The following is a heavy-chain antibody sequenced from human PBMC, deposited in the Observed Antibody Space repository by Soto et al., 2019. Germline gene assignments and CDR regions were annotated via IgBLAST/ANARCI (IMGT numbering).Heavy chain of an antibody. Sequence: QVQLVPSGAEVKKPGSSVKVSCKASVGTFSSYAISWVRQAPGQGLEWMGGIIPIFGTANYAQKFQGRVTITADESTSTAYMELSSLRSEDTAVYYCARHVPAAGYYYGMDVWGQGTTVTVSS. V-gene: IGHV1-69*12. CDR2: IIPIFGTA. D-gene: IGHD2-2*01. CDR1: VGTFSSYA. J-gene: IGHJ6*02. CDR3: ARHVPAAGYYYGMDV.